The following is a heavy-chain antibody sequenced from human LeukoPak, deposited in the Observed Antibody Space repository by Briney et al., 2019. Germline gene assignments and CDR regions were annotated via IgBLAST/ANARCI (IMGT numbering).Heavy chain of an antibody. D-gene: IGHD2-2*01. CDR3: ARDRGYCRGTTCYAYYMDV. J-gene: IGHJ6*03. CDR1: GFTFSSYN. Sequence: GGSLRLSCAASGFTFSSYNMYWVRQAPGKGLEWVSYISTSSSTIYYADSVKGRFTISRDNAKNSLYLQMNSLRAEDTAVYYCARDRGYCRGTTCYAYYMDVWGKGTTVTVSS. CDR2: ISTSSSTI. V-gene: IGHV3-48*01.